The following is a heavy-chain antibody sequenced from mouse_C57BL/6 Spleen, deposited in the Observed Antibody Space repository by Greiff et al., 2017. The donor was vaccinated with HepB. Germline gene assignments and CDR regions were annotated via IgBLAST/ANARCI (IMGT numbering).Heavy chain of an antibody. V-gene: IGHV1-59*01. Sequence: QVQLKQPGAELVRPGTSVKLSCKASGYTFTSYWMHWVKQRPGQGLEWIGVIDPSDSYTNYNQKFKGKATLTVDTSSSTAYMQLSSLTSEDSAVYYCAREGGDGYYSVWFAYWGQGTLVTVSA. CDR1: GYTFTSYW. J-gene: IGHJ3*01. CDR2: IDPSDSYT. CDR3: AREGGDGYYSVWFAY. D-gene: IGHD2-3*01.